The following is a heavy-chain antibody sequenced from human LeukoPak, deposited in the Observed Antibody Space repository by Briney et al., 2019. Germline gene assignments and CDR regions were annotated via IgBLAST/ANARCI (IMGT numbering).Heavy chain of an antibody. D-gene: IGHD3-3*01. CDR3: ARGSSPNYGFWSGYYGFVC. CDR2: IYYSGST. CDR1: GGSISSYY. V-gene: IGHV4-59*01. J-gene: IGHJ4*02. Sequence: KPSETLSLTCTVSGGSISSYYWSWIRQPPGKGLEWIGYIYYSGSTNYNPSLKSRVTISVDTSKNQFSLKLSSVTAADTAVYFCARGSSPNYGFWSGYYGFVCWGQGTLVTVSS.